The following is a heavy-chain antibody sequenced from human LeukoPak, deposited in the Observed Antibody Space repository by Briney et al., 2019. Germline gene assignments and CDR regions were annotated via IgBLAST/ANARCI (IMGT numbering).Heavy chain of an antibody. J-gene: IGHJ4*02. CDR1: GGSISSSSYY. Sequence: KPSETLSLTCTVSGGSISSSSYYWGWIRQPPGKGLEWIGSIYYSGSTYYNPSLKSRVTISVDTSKNQFSLKLSSVTAADTAVYYCARGYYDSSGYSMRAFDYWGQGTLVTVSS. V-gene: IGHV4-39*07. CDR2: IYYSGST. D-gene: IGHD3-22*01. CDR3: ARGYYDSSGYSMRAFDY.